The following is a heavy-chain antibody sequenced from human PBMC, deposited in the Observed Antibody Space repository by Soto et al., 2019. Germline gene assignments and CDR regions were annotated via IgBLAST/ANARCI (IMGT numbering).Heavy chain of an antibody. J-gene: IGHJ4*02. Sequence: QVQLVQSGTELKKPGASVKVSCKTSGHTFTSYGISWVRQAPGQGLEWMGWISGYNGNTNYPQKFQGRVTMTTDTSTSTAYMELRSLRSDDTAMYYWARTLWTYYRYLDYWGQGTLVTVSS. CDR1: GHTFTSYG. D-gene: IGHD3-22*01. CDR2: ISGYNGNT. V-gene: IGHV1-18*01. CDR3: ARTLWTYYRYLDY.